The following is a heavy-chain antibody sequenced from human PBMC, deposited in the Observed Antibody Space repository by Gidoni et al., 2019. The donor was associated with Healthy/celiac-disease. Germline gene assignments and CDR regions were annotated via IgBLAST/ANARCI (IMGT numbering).Heavy chain of an antibody. J-gene: IGHJ6*02. CDR1: GFTVSSYS. D-gene: IGHD3-3*01. CDR3: AREGYDFWSGYYGRDYYYGMDV. V-gene: IGHV3-21*01. Sequence: EVQLVESGGGMVKPGGSLRLSCEASGFTVSSYSMNWGRQAPGKGLELVSSISSSSSYIYYADSVKCRFTISRDNAKNSLYLQMNSLRAEDTAVYYCAREGYDFWSGYYGRDYYYGMDVWGQGTTVTVSS. CDR2: ISSSSSYI.